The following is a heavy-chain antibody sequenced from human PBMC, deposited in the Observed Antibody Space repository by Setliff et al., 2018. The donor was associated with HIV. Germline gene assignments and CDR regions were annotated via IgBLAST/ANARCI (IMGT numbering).Heavy chain of an antibody. CDR3: ARGRNYDSSGYGDYYYYMDV. Sequence: ASVKVSCKASGGTFSSYPISWVRQASGQGLEWMGGIIPIFGTTHYAQKFQGRVTVTADESTSTAYMRLSSLRSDDTAVYYCARGRNYDSSGYGDYYYYMDVWGKGTTVTVSS. CDR1: GGTFSSYP. J-gene: IGHJ6*03. CDR2: IIPIFGTT. V-gene: IGHV1-69*13. D-gene: IGHD3-22*01.